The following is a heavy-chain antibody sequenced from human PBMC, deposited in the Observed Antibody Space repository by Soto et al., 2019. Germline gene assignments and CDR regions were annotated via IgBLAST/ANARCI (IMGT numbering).Heavy chain of an antibody. Sequence: SETLSLTCTVSGGSISSYYWSWIRQPPGKGLEWIGYIYYSGSTNYNPSLKSRVTISVDTSKNQFSLKLSSVTAADTAVYYCARLNYYDSSGYLGESDNWFDPWGQGTLVTVSS. CDR3: ARLNYYDSSGYLGESDNWFDP. J-gene: IGHJ5*02. CDR2: IYYSGST. CDR1: GGSISSYY. D-gene: IGHD3-22*01. V-gene: IGHV4-59*01.